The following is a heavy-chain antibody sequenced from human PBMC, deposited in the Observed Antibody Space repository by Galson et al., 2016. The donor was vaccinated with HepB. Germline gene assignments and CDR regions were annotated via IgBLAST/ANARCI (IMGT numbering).Heavy chain of an antibody. J-gene: IGHJ3*01. Sequence: ETLSLTCTVSGGSISSVNYYWGWIRQPPGKGLEWIGTIYYSGSTNHNPSLAGRVTISVDTSKSQFSLKLGSATAADTGIYYCARERTFRGLREFLKGSGGFDLLGQGTMVIVAS. V-gene: IGHV4-39*07. CDR1: GGSISSVNYY. CDR3: ARERTFRGLREFLKGSGGFDL. CDR2: IYYSGST. D-gene: IGHD2-15*01.